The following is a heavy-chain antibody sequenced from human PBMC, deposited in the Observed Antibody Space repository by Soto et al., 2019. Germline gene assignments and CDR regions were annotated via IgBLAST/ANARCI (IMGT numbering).Heavy chain of an antibody. CDR3: ARVWSTQVLDNWFDP. Sequence: LSLTCTVAGCSISTYYWSWNRQPPGKGLEWIGYIYSSGSSNYKPCLKSRVTISVDLYKKQFFLTLSSVTAADTDAYSCARVWSTQVLDNWFDPWGQGTLVTV. D-gene: IGHD2-8*02. CDR1: GCSISTYY. CDR2: IYSSGSS. V-gene: IGHV4-59*01. J-gene: IGHJ5*02.